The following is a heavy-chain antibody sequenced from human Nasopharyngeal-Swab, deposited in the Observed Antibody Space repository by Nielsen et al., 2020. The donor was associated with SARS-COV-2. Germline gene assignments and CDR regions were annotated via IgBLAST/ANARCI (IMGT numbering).Heavy chain of an antibody. CDR3: ARRTSGGYGDSKNWFDP. D-gene: IGHD4-17*01. J-gene: IGHJ5*02. CDR2: IYYTGSP. V-gene: IGHV4-59*08. Sequence: SETLSLTCTVSGGSIRSYYWSWIRQPPGKGLEWIGSIYYTGSPNYNPSLKSRVTMSVDTSKNQFSLKLRSVTAADTAVYYWARRTSGGYGDSKNWFDPWGQGTLVTVSS. CDR1: GGSIRSYY.